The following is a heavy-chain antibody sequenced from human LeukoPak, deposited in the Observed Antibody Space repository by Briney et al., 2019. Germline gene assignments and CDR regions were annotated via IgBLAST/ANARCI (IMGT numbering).Heavy chain of an antibody. CDR2: ISSGGRYV. Sequence: PGGSLRLSCAASGFSFSTYSMNWVRQAPGKGLEWVSSISSGGRYVYYADSVRGRFTISRGNAKNSLYLQMNSLRAEDTAVYYCTRDVRDEYSSGWYPIGYWGQGTLVTVSS. D-gene: IGHD6-19*01. J-gene: IGHJ4*02. CDR3: TRDVRDEYSSGWYPIGY. V-gene: IGHV3-21*01. CDR1: GFSFSTYS.